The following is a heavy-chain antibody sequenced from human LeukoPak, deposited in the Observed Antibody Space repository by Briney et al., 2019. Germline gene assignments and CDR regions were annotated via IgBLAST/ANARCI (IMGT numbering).Heavy chain of an antibody. J-gene: IGHJ4*02. CDR1: GFTFSSYW. Sequence: TGGSLRLSCAASGFTFSSYWMSWVRQAPGKGLEWVANIKQDGSEKYYVDSVKGRFTISRDNAKNSMYLQMNSLRAEDTAVFYCARVGTTAAAGTGDYWGQGTLVTVSS. CDR2: IKQDGSEK. CDR3: ARVGTTAAAGTGDY. D-gene: IGHD6-13*01. V-gene: IGHV3-7*03.